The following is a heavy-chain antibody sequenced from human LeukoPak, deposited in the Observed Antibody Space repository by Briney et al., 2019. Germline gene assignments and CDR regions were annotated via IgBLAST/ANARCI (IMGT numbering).Heavy chain of an antibody. CDR1: GFTFSSYW. D-gene: IGHD3-22*01. CDR2: IYSGGST. Sequence: GGSLRLSCAASGFTFSSYWMSWVRQAPGKGLEWVSVIYSGGSTYYADSVKGRFTISRDNSKNTLYLQMNSLRAEDTAVYYCARDGDYDSSGYLVYWGQGTLVTVSS. J-gene: IGHJ4*02. CDR3: ARDGDYDSSGYLVY. V-gene: IGHV3-53*01.